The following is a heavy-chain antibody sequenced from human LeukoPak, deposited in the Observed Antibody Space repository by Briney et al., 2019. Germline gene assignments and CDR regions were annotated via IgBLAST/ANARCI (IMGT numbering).Heavy chain of an antibody. J-gene: IGHJ6*04. V-gene: IGHV3-23*01. D-gene: IGHD2-2*01. CDR1: GFTFSSYA. Sequence: GGSLRLSCAASGFTFSSYAMSWVRQAPGKGLEWVSAISGSGGSKYYAASVKGRFTISRDNSKNTLYLQMNSLRAEDTAVYYCAKGVTGYCSSTSCYSMDVWGKGTTVTVSS. CDR3: AKGVTGYCSSTSCYSMDV. CDR2: ISGSGGSK.